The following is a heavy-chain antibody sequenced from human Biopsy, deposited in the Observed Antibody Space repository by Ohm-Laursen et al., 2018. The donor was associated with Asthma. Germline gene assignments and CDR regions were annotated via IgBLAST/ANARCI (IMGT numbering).Heavy chain of an antibody. D-gene: IGHD3-10*01. CDR3: AKDERLYYGSDSKYMQPVPLGD. J-gene: IGHJ4*02. CDR1: GFTFSTHH. CDR2: INGGGDRT. Sequence: SLRLSCAASGFTFSTHHLSWVRQAPGKGLEWVSSINGGGDRTWYADSVKGRFTISRDNSKHTMYLHMNSLRAEDTAVYYCAKDERLYYGSDSKYMQPVPLGDWGQGTLVIVSA. V-gene: IGHV3-23*01.